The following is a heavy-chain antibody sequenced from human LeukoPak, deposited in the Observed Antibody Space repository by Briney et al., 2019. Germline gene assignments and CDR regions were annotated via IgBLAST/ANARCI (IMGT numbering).Heavy chain of an antibody. Sequence: GGSLRLSCAASGFTFSSYAMSWVRQAPGKGLEWVSAISGSGGSTYYADSVKGRFTISRGNSRDTLYLQMNSLRAEDTAVYYCAKGYYDYVWGSYYFDYWGQGTLVTVSS. CDR3: AKGYYDYVWGSYYFDY. D-gene: IGHD3-16*01. CDR2: ISGSGGST. CDR1: GFTFSSYA. J-gene: IGHJ4*02. V-gene: IGHV3-23*01.